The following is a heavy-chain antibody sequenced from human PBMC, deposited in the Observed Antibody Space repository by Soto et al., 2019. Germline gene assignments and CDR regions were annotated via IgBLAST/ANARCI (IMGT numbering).Heavy chain of an antibody. Sequence: ASVKVSCKASGYTFTGYYMHWVRQAPGQGLEWMGWINPNSGGTNYAQKFQGRVTMTRDTSISTAYMEPSRLRSDDTAVYYCARDRGEWELLESWFDPWGQGTLVTVSS. CDR1: GYTFTGYY. D-gene: IGHD1-26*01. J-gene: IGHJ5*02. V-gene: IGHV1-2*02. CDR3: ARDRGEWELLESWFDP. CDR2: INPNSGGT.